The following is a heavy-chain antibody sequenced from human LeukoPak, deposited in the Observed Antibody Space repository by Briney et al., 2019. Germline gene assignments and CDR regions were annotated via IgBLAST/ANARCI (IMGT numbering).Heavy chain of an antibody. CDR3: ARDPSRREYYYDSSGYPNWFDP. D-gene: IGHD3-22*01. CDR1: GFTFSSYE. Sequence: GGSLRLSCAASGFTFSSYEMNWVRQPPGKGLECVSYISSSGSTIYYADCVKSRFTISRDNAKNSLYLKMNSLRAEDTAVYYCARDPSRREYYYDSSGYPNWFDPWGQGTLVTVSS. V-gene: IGHV3-48*03. J-gene: IGHJ5*02. CDR2: ISSSGSTI.